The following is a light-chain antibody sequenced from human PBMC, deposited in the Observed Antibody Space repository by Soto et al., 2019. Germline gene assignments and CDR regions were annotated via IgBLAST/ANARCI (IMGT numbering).Light chain of an antibody. Sequence: DVVMTQSPLSLPVTLGQAASISCRSSQGLVYGDGHTYMHWFQQRPGQSPRRLIYKVSNRDSGVPDRFSGRASGTNFTLKISRVEAEDVGVYYCMQGTSWPPTLGGGTKVEIK. CDR1: QGLVYGDGHTY. CDR2: KVS. CDR3: MQGTSWPPT. J-gene: IGKJ4*01. V-gene: IGKV2-30*01.